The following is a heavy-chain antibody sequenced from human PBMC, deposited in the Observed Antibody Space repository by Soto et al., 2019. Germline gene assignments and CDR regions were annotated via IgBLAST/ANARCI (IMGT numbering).Heavy chain of an antibody. J-gene: IGHJ5*02. CDR1: GFTFTTYW. CDR3: VRGGHGSGSYLGSS. D-gene: IGHD3-10*01. Sequence: GGSLRLSCVASGFTFTTYWMSWVRQAPGKGLEWVANIRQDGGAQYYVDSVKGRFTISRDNAKNSVYLQMDSLRVEDTAVYYCVRGGHGSGSYLGSSWGQGILVTVS. V-gene: IGHV3-7*03. CDR2: IRQDGGAQ.